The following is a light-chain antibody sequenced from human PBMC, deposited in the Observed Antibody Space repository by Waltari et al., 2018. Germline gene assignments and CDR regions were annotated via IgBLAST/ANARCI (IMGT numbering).Light chain of an antibody. V-gene: IGKV3-15*01. Sequence: ERVMTQSPATLSVSPGETATLSCRASQSASTNLAWYQQKAGQAPRLLIYDASIRATGVPARFSGIGAGTEFTLTITGLQSEDFAVYYCQQYNNWLYTFGQGTKLEIK. CDR3: QQYNNWLYT. CDR2: DAS. CDR1: QSASTN. J-gene: IGKJ2*01.